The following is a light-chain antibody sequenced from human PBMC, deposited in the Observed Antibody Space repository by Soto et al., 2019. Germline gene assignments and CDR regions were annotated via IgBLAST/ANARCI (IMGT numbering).Light chain of an antibody. V-gene: IGKV1-39*01. CDR1: QSISSY. CDR3: QQSYSTPPWT. Sequence: DIQMTQSPSSLSASVGDRVTITCRASQSISSYLNWYQQKPGKAPKLLIYAASSLQSGVPSRFSGGGSGTDFTLTISSLQPEDFATYYCQQSYSTPPWTFGQGTRLEI. CDR2: AAS. J-gene: IGKJ5*01.